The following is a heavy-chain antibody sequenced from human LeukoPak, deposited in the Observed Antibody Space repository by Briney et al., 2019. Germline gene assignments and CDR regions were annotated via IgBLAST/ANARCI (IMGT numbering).Heavy chain of an antibody. CDR2: IRYDGSNK. CDR1: GFTFSSYG. J-gene: IGHJ4*02. Sequence: GGSLRLSCAASGFTFSSYGMHWVRQAPGKGLEWVAFIRYDGSNKYYADSVKGRFTISRDNSKNTLYLQTNSLRAEETAVYYCAKVNVADLGYWGQGTLLTVSS. CDR3: AKVNVADLGY. D-gene: IGHD6-13*01. V-gene: IGHV3-30*02.